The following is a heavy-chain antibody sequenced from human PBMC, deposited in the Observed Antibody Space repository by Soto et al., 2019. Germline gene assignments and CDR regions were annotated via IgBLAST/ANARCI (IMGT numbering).Heavy chain of an antibody. CDR2: IHSSGST. D-gene: IGHD2-21*02. V-gene: IGHV4-30-4*01. Sequence: PSETLSLTCPVPGGSISRGAYYWWRIRQPPGKVLVWIGYIHSSGSTYYNPSPKRRVNISVDTCKNKFPLELSSVPAADTAVYYFARGGAPYCRGDWYRVDDAFDIWAKGTMVT. CDR3: ARGGAPYCRGDWYRVDDAFDI. J-gene: IGHJ3*02. CDR1: GGSISRGAYY.